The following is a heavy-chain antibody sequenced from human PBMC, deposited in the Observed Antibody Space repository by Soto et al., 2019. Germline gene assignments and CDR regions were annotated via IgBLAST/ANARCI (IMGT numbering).Heavy chain of an antibody. CDR1: GFLFSDFG. CDR3: ARPGYCTRGNCYNSYPYGMDV. J-gene: IGHJ6*02. V-gene: IGHV3-30*03. D-gene: IGHD2-2*02. Sequence: QVQMVESGGGVVQPGRSLRLTCSASGFLFSDFGMHWVRQAPGKGLEWVAVISYDGSSQYYAESVKGRFTISRDDSDHTLHLQMTSLRPDDTAVYHCARPGYCTRGNCYNSYPYGMDVWGQGTTVTVSS. CDR2: ISYDGSSQ.